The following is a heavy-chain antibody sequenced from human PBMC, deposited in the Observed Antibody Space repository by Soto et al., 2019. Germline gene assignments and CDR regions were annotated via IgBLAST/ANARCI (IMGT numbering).Heavy chain of an antibody. V-gene: IGHV3-11*05. Sequence: TGGSLRLSCAASGFTFSDYYMSWIRQAPGKGLERVSYISSSSSYTNYADYVKGRFTISRDNAKNSLYLQMNSLRAEDTAVYYFARVSPHYDILTGYSAFDIWGQGTMVTVSS. CDR3: ARVSPHYDILTGYSAFDI. CDR2: ISSSSSYT. J-gene: IGHJ3*02. D-gene: IGHD3-9*01. CDR1: GFTFSDYY.